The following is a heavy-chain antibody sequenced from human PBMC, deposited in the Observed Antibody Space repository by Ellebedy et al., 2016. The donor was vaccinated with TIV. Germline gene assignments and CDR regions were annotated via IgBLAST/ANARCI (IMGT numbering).Heavy chain of an antibody. J-gene: IGHJ3*02. CDR1: GGSLSNYY. Sequence: MPSETLSLTCTVSGGSLSNYYWSWIRQPPNQGLESIGYIHYSGRTYYSSSLRSRVTISVDTSKNQFSLKLNSVTPADTAVYYRTRDVTGYRELNPFDIWGQGTRVTVSS. CDR2: IHYSGRT. V-gene: IGHV4-59*01. CDR3: TRDVTGYRELNPFDI. D-gene: IGHD5-12*01.